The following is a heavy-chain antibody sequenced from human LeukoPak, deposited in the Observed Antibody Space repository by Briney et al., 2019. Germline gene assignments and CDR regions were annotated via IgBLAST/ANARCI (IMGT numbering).Heavy chain of an antibody. CDR1: GGSTSSYY. CDR3: ARLKLGAYFDL. Sequence: SETLSLTCTVSGGSTSSYYWNWIRQPPGKGLEWIGYIYYSGSTTYNPSLQSRVTMSIDTSKKEFSLQLTAVTAADTAVYYCARLKLGAYFDLWGRGTLVTVSS. CDR2: IYYSGST. V-gene: IGHV4-59*01. J-gene: IGHJ2*01. D-gene: IGHD3-16*01.